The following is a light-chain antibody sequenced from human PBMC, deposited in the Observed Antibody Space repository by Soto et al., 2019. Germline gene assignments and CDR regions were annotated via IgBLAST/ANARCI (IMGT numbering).Light chain of an antibody. CDR3: QQYENLPT. Sequence: IRMTQSPSSLSASPGDRVTITCQASQNINNYLNWYQQKPGRAPKLLIYDASNLEAGVPSRFRGSGSGTDFTFTISRLQPEDIATYYCQQYENLPTFGQGTRLEIK. J-gene: IGKJ5*01. CDR1: QNINNY. V-gene: IGKV1-33*01. CDR2: DAS.